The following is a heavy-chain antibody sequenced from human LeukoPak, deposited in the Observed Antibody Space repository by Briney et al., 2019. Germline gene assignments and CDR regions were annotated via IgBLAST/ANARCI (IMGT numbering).Heavy chain of an antibody. J-gene: IGHJ4*02. Sequence: PGGSLRLSCAVSGFTITNYGMSWVRQAPGKGLEWVSAIDVSGDTEYYADSVKGRFIISRDDSRNTLYLQINSLRGEDTALYYCAQGYSSGWYPNWGQGTQVTVSS. CDR1: GFTITNYG. V-gene: IGHV3-23*01. CDR2: IDVSGDTE. CDR3: AQGYSSGWYPN. D-gene: IGHD6-19*01.